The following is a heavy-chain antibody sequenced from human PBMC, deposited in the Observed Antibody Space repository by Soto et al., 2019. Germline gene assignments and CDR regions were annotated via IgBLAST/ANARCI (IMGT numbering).Heavy chain of an antibody. Sequence: SETLSLTCTVSGGSISSSSYYWGWIRQPPGKGLEWIGSIYYSRSTYYNPSLKSRVTISVDTSKNQFSLKLSSVTAADTAVYYCARVLAVAGPPYFQHWGQGTLVTVSS. J-gene: IGHJ1*01. CDR3: ARVLAVAGPPYFQH. CDR2: IYYSRST. D-gene: IGHD6-19*01. V-gene: IGHV4-39*01. CDR1: GGSISSSSYY.